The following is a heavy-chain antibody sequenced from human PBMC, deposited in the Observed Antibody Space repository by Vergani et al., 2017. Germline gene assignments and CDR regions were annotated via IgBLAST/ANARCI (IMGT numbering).Heavy chain of an antibody. CDR2: ISGSGGST. CDR1: GFTFSSYA. D-gene: IGHD3-22*01. J-gene: IGHJ3*02. V-gene: IGHV3-23*01. CDR3: ARHSYYYDSRGYPARFLFGHAFDI. Sequence: EVQLLESGGGLVQPGGSLRLSCAASGFTFSSYAMSWVRQAPGKGLEWVSAISGSGGSTYYADSVKGRFTISRDNSKNTLYLQMNSLRAEDTAVYYCARHSYYYDSRGYPARFLFGHAFDIWGQGTMVTVSS.